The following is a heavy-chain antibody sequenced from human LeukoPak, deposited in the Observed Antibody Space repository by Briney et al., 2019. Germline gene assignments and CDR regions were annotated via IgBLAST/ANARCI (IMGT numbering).Heavy chain of an antibody. D-gene: IGHD6-19*01. CDR2: ISYDGSNK. CDR3: ARSGYSSGWYLLGYFDY. Sequence: GGSLRLSCAASGFTFSSYGMHWVRQAPGKGLEWVAVISYDGSNKYYADSVKGRFTISRDNSKNTLYLQMNSLRAEDTAVYYCARSGYSSGWYLLGYFDYWGQGTLVTVSS. V-gene: IGHV3-30*03. J-gene: IGHJ4*02. CDR1: GFTFSSYG.